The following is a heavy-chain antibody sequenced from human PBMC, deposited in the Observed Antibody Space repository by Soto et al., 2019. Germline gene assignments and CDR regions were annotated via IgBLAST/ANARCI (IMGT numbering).Heavy chain of an antibody. CDR2: IYYSGTT. J-gene: IGHJ4*02. CDR1: GGSISSSSYY. V-gene: IGHV4-39*01. D-gene: IGHD2-2*01. CDR3: ARLIHCKTTNCYFDY. Sequence: QLQLQESGPGLVKPSETLSLTCTVSGGSISSSSYYWAWVRQPPGKGLEWIGSIYYSGTTYYNPSLKSRVPIXXDXSXXQFSLKLSSVTAADTAVFYCARLIHCKTTNCYFDYWGQGTLVTVSS.